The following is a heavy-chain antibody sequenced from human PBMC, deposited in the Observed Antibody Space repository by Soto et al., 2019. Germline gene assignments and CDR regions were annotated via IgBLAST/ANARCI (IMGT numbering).Heavy chain of an antibody. V-gene: IGHV1-69*06. Sequence: QVQLVQSGAEVKKPGSSVKVSCKASGGTFRSYATSWGRQAPGQGLEWRGGIIPIFGTANYAQKFQGRVTITADKSTSTAYMELSSLRSEDTAVYYCARAIFWSGYYTAFDYWGQGTLVTVSS. CDR3: ARAIFWSGYYTAFDY. J-gene: IGHJ4*02. CDR2: IIPIFGTA. D-gene: IGHD3-3*01. CDR1: GGTFRSYA.